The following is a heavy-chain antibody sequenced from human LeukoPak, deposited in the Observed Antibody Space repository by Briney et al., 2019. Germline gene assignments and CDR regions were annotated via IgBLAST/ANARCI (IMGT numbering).Heavy chain of an antibody. CDR2: ISGSGGST. J-gene: IGHJ6*02. CDR3: AKDWGITMVRGVMTPYYYGMDV. Sequence: GGSLRLSCAASGFTFSSYAMSWVRQAPGKGLEWVSAISGSGGSTYYADPVKGRFTISRDNSKNTLYLQMNSLRAEDTAVYYCAKDWGITMVRGVMTPYYYGMDVWGQGTTVTVSS. D-gene: IGHD3-10*01. CDR1: GFTFSSYA. V-gene: IGHV3-23*01.